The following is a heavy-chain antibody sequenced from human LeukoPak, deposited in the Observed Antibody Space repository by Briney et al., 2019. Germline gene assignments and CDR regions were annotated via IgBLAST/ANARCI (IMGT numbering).Heavy chain of an antibody. Sequence: ASVKVSCKASGYTFTSYGISWVRQAPGQGLEWMGRINPNSGGTNYAQKFQGRVTMTRDTSISTAYMELSRLRSDDTAVYYCARTVFGEYSYGIDYWGQGTLVTVSS. CDR3: ARTVFGEYSYGIDY. V-gene: IGHV1-2*06. D-gene: IGHD5-18*01. CDR1: GYTFTSYG. CDR2: INPNSGGT. J-gene: IGHJ4*02.